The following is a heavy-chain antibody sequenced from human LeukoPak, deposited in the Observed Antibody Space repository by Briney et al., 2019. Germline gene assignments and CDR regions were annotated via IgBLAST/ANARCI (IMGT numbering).Heavy chain of an antibody. Sequence: SETLSLTCAVYGGSFSGYYWSWIRQPPGKGLEWIGEINHSGSTNYNPSLKSRVTISVDTYKNHFSLKLSSVTAADTAVYYCARVGGSSSWYRGSHWFDPWGQGTLVTVSS. V-gene: IGHV4-34*01. D-gene: IGHD6-13*01. J-gene: IGHJ5*02. CDR1: GGSFSGYY. CDR3: ARVGGSSSWYRGSHWFDP. CDR2: INHSGST.